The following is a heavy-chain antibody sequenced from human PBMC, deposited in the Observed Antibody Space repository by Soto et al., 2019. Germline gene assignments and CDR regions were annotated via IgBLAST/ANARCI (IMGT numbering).Heavy chain of an antibody. Sequence: LTCAGSGYSISSGYYWGCIRQPPGNGLELIGSIYHSGSTYYNPSLKSRVTISVDTSKNQFSLKLSSVTAADTAVYYCARAAGGGYCSGGSCYSRAFDIWGQGTMVTVSS. J-gene: IGHJ3*02. CDR2: IYHSGST. V-gene: IGHV4-38-2*01. CDR3: ARAAGGGYCSGGSCYSRAFDI. CDR1: GYSISSGYY. D-gene: IGHD2-15*01.